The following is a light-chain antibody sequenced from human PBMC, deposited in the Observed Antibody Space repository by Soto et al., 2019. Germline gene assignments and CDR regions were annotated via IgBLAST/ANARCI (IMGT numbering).Light chain of an antibody. J-gene: IGKJ4*01. CDR2: DAS. CDR1: QSIISY. Sequence: LLTQSPATLSLSPGERVTLSCRASQSIISYLALYQQKPCQASRLLIYDASNRATGIPARFSGSGSGTDFTLTISSLEPEDFALYFCQQRSSWPPTFGGGTKVEIK. CDR3: QQRSSWPPT. V-gene: IGKV3-11*01.